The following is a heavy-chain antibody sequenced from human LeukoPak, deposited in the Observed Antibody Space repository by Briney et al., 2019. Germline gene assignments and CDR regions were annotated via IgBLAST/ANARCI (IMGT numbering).Heavy chain of an antibody. CDR2: SSLDSGSI. V-gene: IGHV3-9*01. CDR3: AKGVAGTFDY. CDR1: GFTFDDYA. Sequence: PGRSLTLSCAASGFTFDDYAMHWVRQAPGKGREWASCSSLDSGSIVYADSVKGRFTISRDNAKNSLYLQMNGLRAEATALYYCAKGVAGTFDYWGQGTLVTVSS. D-gene: IGHD6-19*01. J-gene: IGHJ4*02.